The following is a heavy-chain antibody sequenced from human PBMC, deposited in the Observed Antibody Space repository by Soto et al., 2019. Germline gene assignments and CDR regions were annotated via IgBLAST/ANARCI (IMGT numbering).Heavy chain of an antibody. Sequence: ESGGGLVQPGGSLRLSCAASGFTFSTYSMNWVRQAPGKGLEWVSYISSSSSTIYYADSVKGRFTISRDNAKNSLYLQMNGLRAEDTAVYYCARLYYRSFDYWGQGTLVTVSS. V-gene: IGHV3-48*01. D-gene: IGHD2-8*01. CDR1: GFTFSTYS. CDR2: ISSSSSTI. CDR3: ARLYYRSFDY. J-gene: IGHJ4*02.